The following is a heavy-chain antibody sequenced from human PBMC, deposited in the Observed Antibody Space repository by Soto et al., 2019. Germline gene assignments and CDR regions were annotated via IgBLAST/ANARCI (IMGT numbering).Heavy chain of an antibody. J-gene: IGHJ4*02. V-gene: IGHV4-59*01. CDR2: IYYSGST. Sequence: SETLSLTCTVSGGSICSYYWSWIRQPPGKGLEWIGYIYYSGSTNYNPSLKSRVTISVDTSKNQFSLKLSSVTAADTAVYYCARVGGGKYCSGGSCPLDYWGQGTLVTVSS. D-gene: IGHD2-15*01. CDR1: GGSICSYY. CDR3: ARVGGGKYCSGGSCPLDY.